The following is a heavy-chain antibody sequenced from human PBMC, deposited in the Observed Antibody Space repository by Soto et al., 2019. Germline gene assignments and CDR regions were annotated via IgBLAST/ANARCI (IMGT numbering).Heavy chain of an antibody. D-gene: IGHD6-13*01. CDR2: MNPNSGNT. CDR1: GYTFTRYD. V-gene: IGHV1-8*01. CDR3: ARGRYSSSWYYYYGMDV. J-gene: IGHJ6*02. Sequence: ASVKVTFKASGYTFTRYDINWVRQATGQGLEWMGWMNPNSGNTGYAQKFQGRVTMTRNTSISTAYMELSSLRSEDTAVYYCARGRYSSSWYYYYGMDVWGQGTTVTVSS.